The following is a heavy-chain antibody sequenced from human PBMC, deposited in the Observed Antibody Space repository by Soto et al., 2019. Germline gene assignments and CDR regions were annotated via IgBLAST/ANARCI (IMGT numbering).Heavy chain of an antibody. CDR1: GGSISSYY. J-gene: IGHJ4*02. CDR3: ASSNLAIAVAGSTFDY. V-gene: IGHV4-4*07. Sequence: PSETLSLTCTVSGGSISSYYWSWIRQPAGKGLEWIGRIYTSGSTNYNPSLKSRVTMSVDTSKNQFSLKLSSVTAADTAVYYCASSNLAIAVAGSTFDYWGQGTLVTVSS. CDR2: IYTSGST. D-gene: IGHD6-19*01.